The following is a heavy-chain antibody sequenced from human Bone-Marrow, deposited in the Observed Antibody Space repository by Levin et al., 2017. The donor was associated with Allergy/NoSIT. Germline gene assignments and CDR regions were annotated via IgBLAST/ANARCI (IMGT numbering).Heavy chain of an antibody. Sequence: GESLKISCAASGFTFSAYAMSWVRQAPGKGLEWVSAISGGGGDTYYVDSVKDRFTISRDNSMNTLYLQMNSLRVEDTAVYYCTKETGLGSGGNYWGQGTLVTVSS. D-gene: IGHD2-15*01. CDR2: ISGGGGDT. V-gene: IGHV3-23*01. CDR1: GFTFSAYA. CDR3: TKETGLGSGGNY. J-gene: IGHJ4*02.